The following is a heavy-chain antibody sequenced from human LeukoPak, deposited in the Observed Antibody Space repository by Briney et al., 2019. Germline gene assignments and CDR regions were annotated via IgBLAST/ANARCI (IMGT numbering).Heavy chain of an antibody. CDR1: GGTFSSYA. Sequence: ASVKVSCKASGGTFSSYAISWVRQAPGQGLEWMGRIIPILGIANYAQKFQGRVTITADKSTSTAYMELSSLRSEDTAVYYCAKHSLDGGSYCPFDYWGQGTLVTVSS. V-gene: IGHV1-69*04. CDR3: AKHSLDGGSYCPFDY. D-gene: IGHD1-26*01. CDR2: IIPILGIA. J-gene: IGHJ4*02.